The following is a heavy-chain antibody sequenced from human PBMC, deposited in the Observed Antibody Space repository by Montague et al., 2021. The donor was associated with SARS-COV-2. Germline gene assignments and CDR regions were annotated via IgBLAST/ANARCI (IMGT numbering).Heavy chain of an antibody. D-gene: IGHD2/OR15-2a*01. CDR2: IHHSGST. V-gene: IGHV4-31*03. J-gene: IGHJ4*02. CDR3: ARDGDEGYFFEY. Sequence: TRFLTCTVSGASISSGSYYWNWIRQLPGKGLEWIGYIHHSGSTYYTPSLQSRVAISVDTPKNEFSLKMTAVTAADTAVYYCARDGDEGYFFEYWGKGLLVTVSS. CDR1: GASISSGSYY.